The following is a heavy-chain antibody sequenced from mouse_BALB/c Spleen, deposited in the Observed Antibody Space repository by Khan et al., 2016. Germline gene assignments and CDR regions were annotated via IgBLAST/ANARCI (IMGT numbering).Heavy chain of an antibody. J-gene: IGHJ3*01. CDR2: IRNKANGYTT. D-gene: IGHD3-1*01. CDR3: ARDSSGSAWFAY. Sequence: EVELVESGGGLVQPGGSLRLSCATSGFTFTDYYMSWVRQPPGKALEWLGFIRNKANGYTTEYSASVKCRFTIYRDNSKSILYLQMNTLRAEDSATYYCARDSSGSAWFAYWGQGTLVTVSA. V-gene: IGHV7-3*02. CDR1: GFTFTDYY.